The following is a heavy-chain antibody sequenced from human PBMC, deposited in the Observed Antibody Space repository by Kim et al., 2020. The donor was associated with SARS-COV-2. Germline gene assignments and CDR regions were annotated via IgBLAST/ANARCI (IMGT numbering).Heavy chain of an antibody. J-gene: IGHJ4*02. Sequence: GGSLRLSCAASGFTFSSYWMSWVRQAPGKGLEWVANIKHDGSEKYYVDSVKGRFTISRDNAKNSLYLQMNSLRAEDTALYYCAREDVVRGVITLDYWGQGTLVTVSS. V-gene: IGHV3-7*03. CDR2: IKHDGSEK. CDR3: AREDVVRGVITLDY. CDR1: GFTFSSYW. D-gene: IGHD3-10*01.